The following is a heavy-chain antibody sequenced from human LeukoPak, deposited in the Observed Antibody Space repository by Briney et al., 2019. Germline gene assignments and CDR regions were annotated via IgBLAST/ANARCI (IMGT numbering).Heavy chain of an antibody. CDR3: ARVIAPAGLFFDH. CDR1: GFTLSLYW. Sequence: GGSLRLSCAASGFTLSLYWMSWVRQAPGKWLEWVANTKYDGSEKDYVDSVKGRFTISRDNAKNSLYLQMDSLRAEDTAVYYGARVIAPAGLFFDHWGQGTPVTVSS. V-gene: IGHV3-7*04. CDR2: TKYDGSEK. D-gene: IGHD6-13*01. J-gene: IGHJ4*02.